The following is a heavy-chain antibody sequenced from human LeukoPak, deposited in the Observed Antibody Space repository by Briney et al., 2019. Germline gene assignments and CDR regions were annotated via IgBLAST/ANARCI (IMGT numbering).Heavy chain of an antibody. CDR3: ARGRDGYNYGRSFDY. Sequence: PGGSLRLSCAASGFTFSSYSMNWVRQAPGKGLEWVSSISSSSSYIYYADSVKGRFTISRDNAKNSLYLQMNSLRAEDTAVYYCARGRDGYNYGRSFDYWGQGTLVTASS. D-gene: IGHD5-24*01. CDR2: ISSSSSYI. J-gene: IGHJ4*02. V-gene: IGHV3-21*01. CDR1: GFTFSSYS.